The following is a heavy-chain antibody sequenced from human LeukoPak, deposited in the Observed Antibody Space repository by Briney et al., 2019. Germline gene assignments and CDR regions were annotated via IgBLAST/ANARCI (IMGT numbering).Heavy chain of an antibody. CDR2: ISGSGGST. J-gene: IGHJ4*02. D-gene: IGHD1-1*01. CDR1: GFTFSSYA. V-gene: IGHV3-23*01. Sequence: GGSLRLSCAASGFTFSSYAMSWVRQAPGKGLEWVSAISGSGGSTYYADSVKGRFIISRGNSKNTLYLQMNSLRAEDTAVYYCAATTGMWYFDYWGQGTLVTVSS. CDR3: AATTGMWYFDY.